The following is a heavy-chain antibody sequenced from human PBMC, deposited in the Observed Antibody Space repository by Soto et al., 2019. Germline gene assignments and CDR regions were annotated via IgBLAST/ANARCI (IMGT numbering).Heavy chain of an antibody. Sequence: ASVKVSCKASGYTFTSYYMHWVPQAPGQGLEWMGGINPIVGRANYAQKFQGRVTITADESTSTAYMELSSLRSEDTAVYYCARDTYRPYYYGMDVWGQGTTVTVSS. D-gene: IGHD2-2*01. J-gene: IGHJ6*02. CDR1: GYTFTSYY. V-gene: IGHV1-69*13. CDR2: INPIVGRA. CDR3: ARDTYRPYYYGMDV.